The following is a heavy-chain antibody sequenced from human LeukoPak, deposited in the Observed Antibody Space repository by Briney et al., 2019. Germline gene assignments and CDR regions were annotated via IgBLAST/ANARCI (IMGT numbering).Heavy chain of an antibody. D-gene: IGHD3-10*01. CDR2: IYSGGST. CDR1: GFTVSSNY. CDR3: ARDTYYYGSGSED. V-gene: IGHV3-66*01. Sequence: GGSLRLSCAASGFTVSSNYMSWVRQAPGKGLEWVSVIYSGGSTYYADSVKGRFTISRDNSKNTLYLQMNSLRGEDTAVYYCARDTYYYGSGSEDWGQGTLVTVSS. J-gene: IGHJ4*02.